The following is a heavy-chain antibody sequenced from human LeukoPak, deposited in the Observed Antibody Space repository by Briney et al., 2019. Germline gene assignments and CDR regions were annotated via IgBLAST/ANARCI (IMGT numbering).Heavy chain of an antibody. CDR1: GFTFSDYY. CDR2: ISSSSSYT. Sequence: GGSLRLSCAASGFTFSDYYMSWIRQAPGKGLEWVSYISSSSSYTNYADSVRGRFTISRDNAKNSLYLQMNSLRAEDTAVYYCARAGTFSSRYIWFDPWGQGTLVTVSS. D-gene: IGHD6-13*01. V-gene: IGHV3-11*05. CDR3: ARAGTFSSRYIWFDP. J-gene: IGHJ5*02.